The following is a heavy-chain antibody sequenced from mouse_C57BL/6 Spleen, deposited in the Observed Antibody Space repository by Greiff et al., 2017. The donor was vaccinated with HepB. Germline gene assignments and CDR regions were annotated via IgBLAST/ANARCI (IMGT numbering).Heavy chain of an antibody. Sequence: VQLQQPGAELVKPGDSVKLSCKASGYTFTSYWMHWVKQRPGRGLEWIGRIDPNSGGTKYNEKFKSKATLTVDKPSSTAYMQLSSLTSEDSAVYYCARSLNPLYYYGSSDWYFDVWGTGTTVTVSS. CDR3: ARSLNPLYYYGSSDWYFDV. CDR1: GYTFTSYW. CDR2: IDPNSGGT. V-gene: IGHV1-72*01. D-gene: IGHD1-1*01. J-gene: IGHJ1*03.